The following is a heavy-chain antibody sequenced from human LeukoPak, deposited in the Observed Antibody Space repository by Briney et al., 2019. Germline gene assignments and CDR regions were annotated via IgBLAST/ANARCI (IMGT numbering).Heavy chain of an antibody. CDR3: ARARESGIQGTFDY. J-gene: IGHJ4*02. Sequence: PSETLSLTCSVSGGSISGYYWTWIRQPQGKGLEWLGYIHYSGTTHYTPSLRSRMTLSLDMSKNELSLKLNSVTAADTAMYYCARARESGIQGTFDYWGQGALVTVSS. V-gene: IGHV4-59*12. D-gene: IGHD1-1*01. CDR2: IHYSGTT. CDR1: GGSISGYY.